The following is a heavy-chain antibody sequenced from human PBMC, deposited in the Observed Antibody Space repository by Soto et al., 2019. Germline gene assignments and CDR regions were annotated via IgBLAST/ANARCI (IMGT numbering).Heavy chain of an antibody. D-gene: IGHD1-26*01. CDR3: ARAIVGAPTRGEAFDI. CDR2: ISSSSSYI. V-gene: IGHV3-21*01. Sequence: GGSLRLSCAASGFTFSSYAMSWVRQAPGKGLEWVSSISSSSSYIYYADSVKGRFTISRDNAKNSLYLQMNSLRAEDTAVYYCARAIVGAPTRGEAFDIWGQGTMVTVSS. J-gene: IGHJ3*02. CDR1: GFTFSSYA.